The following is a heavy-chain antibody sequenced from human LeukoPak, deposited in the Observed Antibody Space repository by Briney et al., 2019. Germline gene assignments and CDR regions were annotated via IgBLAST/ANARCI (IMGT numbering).Heavy chain of an antibody. V-gene: IGHV4-4*07. Sequence: SETLSLTCTVSGGSISYYWRWIRQPAGKGLEWIGRIYTSGSTNYNPSLKSRVTISVDTSKNQFSLKLSSMTAADTAVYYCARTPPLWFGESWGQGTLVTVSS. CDR1: GGSISYY. CDR3: ARTPPLWFGES. CDR2: IYTSGST. D-gene: IGHD3-10*01. J-gene: IGHJ4*02.